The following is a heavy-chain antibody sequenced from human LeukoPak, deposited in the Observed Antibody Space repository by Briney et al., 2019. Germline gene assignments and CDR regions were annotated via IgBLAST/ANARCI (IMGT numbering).Heavy chain of an antibody. Sequence: GGSLRLSCAASGFTFSSYTMNWVRQAPGKGLEWVSSITSSSTYIYYADSVKGRFTISRDNSKNTLYLQMNSLRAEDTAVYYCAKHLWRDLLWFGEGYYFGYWGQGTLVTVSS. CDR2: ITSSSTYI. D-gene: IGHD3-10*01. CDR3: AKHLWRDLLWFGEGYYFGY. J-gene: IGHJ4*02. V-gene: IGHV3-21*04. CDR1: GFTFSSYT.